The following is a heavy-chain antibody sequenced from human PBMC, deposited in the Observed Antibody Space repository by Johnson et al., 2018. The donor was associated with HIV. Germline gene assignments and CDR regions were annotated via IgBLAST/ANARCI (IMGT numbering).Heavy chain of an antibody. J-gene: IGHJ3*02. CDR2: ISYDGSNK. CDR3: AKDQYSNYAWSAFDI. D-gene: IGHD4-11*01. CDR1: GFTFSSYA. Sequence: QVQLVESGGGVVQPGRSLRLSCAASGFTFSSYAMHWVRQAPGKGLEWVAVISYDGSNKYYADSVQGRFTISRDNSKNTLYLQMNSLRAEDTAVYYCAKDQYSNYAWSAFDIWGQGTMVTVSS. V-gene: IGHV3-30-3*01.